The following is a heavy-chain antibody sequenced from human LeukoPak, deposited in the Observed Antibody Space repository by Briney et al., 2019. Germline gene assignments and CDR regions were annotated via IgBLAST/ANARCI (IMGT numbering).Heavy chain of an antibody. CDR2: MASDGKTT. V-gene: IGHV3-30*03. D-gene: IGHD3-22*01. CDR1: GFTFSSYG. J-gene: IGHJ5*02. CDR3: ARERGPTYYYDSSGYYPFDP. Sequence: GGSLRLSCAASGFTFSSYGTHWVRQAPGKGLEWVAVMASDGKTTYYADSVKGRFTISRDDSKNTLYLQMNSLRAEDTAVYYCARERGPTYYYDSSGYYPFDPWGQGTLVTVSS.